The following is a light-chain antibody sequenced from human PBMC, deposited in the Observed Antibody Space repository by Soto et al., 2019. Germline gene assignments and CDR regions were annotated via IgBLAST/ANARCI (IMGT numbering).Light chain of an antibody. CDR1: QNIYSN. V-gene: IGKV3-15*01. Sequence: IVMTQAPATLSVSPGERATLSCWASQNIYSNIAWYQQRPGQAPRLLIYRASTRAPGVPARFSGSGSGTDFTLTISSLQSEDFAVYSCLQYHNLWAFGRGTQVEIK. CDR2: RAS. J-gene: IGKJ1*01. CDR3: LQYHNLWA.